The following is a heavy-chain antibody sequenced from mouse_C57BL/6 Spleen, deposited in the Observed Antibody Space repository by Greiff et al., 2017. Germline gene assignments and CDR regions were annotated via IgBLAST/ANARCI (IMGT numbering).Heavy chain of an antibody. CDR2: INPYNGDT. V-gene: IGHV1-20*01. D-gene: IGHD1-1*01. Sequence: EVQLQQSGPELVKPGASVKISCKASGYSFTGYFMNWVMQSHGKSLEWIGRINPYNGDTFYNQKFKGKATLTVDKSSSTAHMELRSLTSEDSAVYYCARSTTVVAFDYWGQGTTLTVSS. CDR1: GYSFTGYF. J-gene: IGHJ2*01. CDR3: ARSTTVVAFDY.